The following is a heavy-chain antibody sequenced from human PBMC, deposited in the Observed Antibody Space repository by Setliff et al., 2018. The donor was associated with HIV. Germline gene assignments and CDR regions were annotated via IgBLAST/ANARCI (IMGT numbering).Heavy chain of an antibody. CDR3: ARWDSGTYYAFDI. CDR1: GYTLTELS. J-gene: IGHJ3*02. D-gene: IGHD1-26*01. Sequence: SVKVSCKVSGYTLTELSMHWVRQAPGKGLEWMGGIIPIFGTANYAQKFQGRVTITTDESTSTAYMELSSLRSEDTAVYYCARWDSGTYYAFDIWGQGTMVTVSS. CDR2: IIPIFGTA. V-gene: IGHV1-69*05.